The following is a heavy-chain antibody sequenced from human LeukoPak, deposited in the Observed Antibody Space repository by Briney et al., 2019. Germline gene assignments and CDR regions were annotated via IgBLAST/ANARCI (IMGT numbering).Heavy chain of an antibody. CDR1: GGSIRSYY. J-gene: IGHJ4*02. CDR3: AREGGISGPIDY. CDR2: IYYSGST. D-gene: IGHD3/OR15-3a*01. Sequence: SETLSLTCTVSGGSIRSYYWSWIRQPPGKGLGGGGYIYYSGSTNYNPSLKSRVTISVDTSKNQFSLKLSSVTAADTAVYYCAREGGISGPIDYWGQGTLVTVSS. V-gene: IGHV4-59*01.